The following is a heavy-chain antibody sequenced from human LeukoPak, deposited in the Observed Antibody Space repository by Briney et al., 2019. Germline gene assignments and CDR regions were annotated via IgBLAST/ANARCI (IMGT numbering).Heavy chain of an antibody. CDR2: IIPIFGTA. V-gene: IGHV1-69*13. CDR1: GGTFSSYA. CDR3: ARDAATHSGSYWSPFDY. J-gene: IGHJ4*02. Sequence: ASVKVSCKASGGTFSSYAISWVRQAPGQGLEWMGGIIPIFGTANYAQKFQGRVTITADESTSTAYMELSSLRSEDTAVYYCARDAATHSGSYWSPFDYWGQGTLVTVSS. D-gene: IGHD1-26*01.